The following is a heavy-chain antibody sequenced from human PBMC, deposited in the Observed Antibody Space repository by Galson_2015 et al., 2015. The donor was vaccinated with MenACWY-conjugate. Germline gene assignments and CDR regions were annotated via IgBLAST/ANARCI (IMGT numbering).Heavy chain of an antibody. Sequence: SLILAGAAAGFSFRSYGMNWVRQAPSKGLEGVASIAYDGSNEHYADTVEGRFTIARDNSQNTLSLQTGSLRLEDTAVYYCARLADRLTSLDSWGQGTLVTVSS. V-gene: IGHV3-30*03. CDR2: IAYDGSNE. J-gene: IGHJ4*02. CDR1: GFSFRSYG. D-gene: IGHD6-6*01. CDR3: ARLADRLTSLDS.